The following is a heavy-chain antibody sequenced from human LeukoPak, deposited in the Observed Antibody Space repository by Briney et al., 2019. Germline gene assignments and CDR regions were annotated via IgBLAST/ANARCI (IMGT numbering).Heavy chain of an antibody. Sequence: ASVKVSCKASGYTFTGYYMHWVRQAPGQGLEWMGWINPNSGGTNYAQKFQGRATMTRDTSISTAYMELSRLRSDDTAVYYCARGEGIVVVPAASYWGQGTLVTASS. J-gene: IGHJ4*02. CDR3: ARGEGIVVVPAASY. CDR2: INPNSGGT. V-gene: IGHV1-2*02. CDR1: GYTFTGYY. D-gene: IGHD2-2*01.